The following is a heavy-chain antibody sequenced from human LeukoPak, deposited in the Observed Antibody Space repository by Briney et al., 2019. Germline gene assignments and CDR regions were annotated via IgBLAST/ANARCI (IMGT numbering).Heavy chain of an antibody. CDR1: GGSVSSDSYD. Sequence: PSETLSLTCTVSGGSVSSDSYDWSWIRQPPGKGLEWIGEINHSGSTNYNPSLKSRVTISVDTSKNQFSLKLSSVTAADTAVYYCARGPMITFGGVIPPLYYYYGMDVWGKGTTVTVSS. D-gene: IGHD3-16*02. J-gene: IGHJ6*04. V-gene: IGHV4-39*07. CDR3: ARGPMITFGGVIPPLYYYYGMDV. CDR2: INHSGST.